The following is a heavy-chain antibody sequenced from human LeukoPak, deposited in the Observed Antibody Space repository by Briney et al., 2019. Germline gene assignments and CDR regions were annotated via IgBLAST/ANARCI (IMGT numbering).Heavy chain of an antibody. CDR2: INPNSGGT. CDR1: GYTFTGYY. Sequence: ASVKVSCKASGYTFTGYYMHWVRQAPGQGLEWMGWINPNSGGTNYAQKFQGRVTMTRDTSISTAYMELSRLRSDDTAVYYCARGVGYNYGLYYQYGMDVWGQGTTVTVSS. J-gene: IGHJ6*02. V-gene: IGHV1-2*02. D-gene: IGHD5-18*01. CDR3: ARGVGYNYGLYYQYGMDV.